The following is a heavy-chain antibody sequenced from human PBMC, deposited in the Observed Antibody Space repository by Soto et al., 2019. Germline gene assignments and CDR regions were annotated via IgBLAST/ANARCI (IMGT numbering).Heavy chain of an antibody. D-gene: IGHD2-15*01. CDR1: GYTFTSYG. J-gene: IGHJ6*02. CDR3: ARDAIIGVGGPHDYCYYYGMDV. CDR2: ISAYNGNT. V-gene: IGHV1-18*04. Sequence: GASVKVSCKASGYTFTSYGISWVRQAPGQGLEWMGWISAYNGNTNYAQKLQGRVIMTTDTSTSTAYMELRSLRSDGKAVYYCARDAIIGVGGPHDYCYYYGMDVWGRGTTVTVSS.